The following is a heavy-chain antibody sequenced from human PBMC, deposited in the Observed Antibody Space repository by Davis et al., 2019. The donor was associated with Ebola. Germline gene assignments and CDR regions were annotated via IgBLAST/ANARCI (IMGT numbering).Heavy chain of an antibody. CDR1: GGSISSYH. D-gene: IGHD3-22*01. V-gene: IGHV4-59*01. CDR3: ARDTTGLFDR. Sequence: MPGGSLRLSCTVSGGSISSYHWSWIRQPPGKGLEWIGYIHYSGSTSYNPSLKSRVTISVDTSKNQFSLKVSSVIAADTAVYYCARDTTGLFDRWGQGTLVTVSS. CDR2: IHYSGST. J-gene: IGHJ4*02.